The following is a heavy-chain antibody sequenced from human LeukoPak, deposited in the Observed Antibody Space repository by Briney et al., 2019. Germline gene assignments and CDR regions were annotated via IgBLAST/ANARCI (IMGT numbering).Heavy chain of an antibody. Sequence: GESLKISCKGSGYSFTNYWIGWVRQMPGKRLEWMGIIYPGDSDTRYSPSFQGQVTISADKSITTAYLQWSSLKASDTAMYYCAMNFASGSYGPFDYWGQGTLVTVPS. CDR1: GYSFTNYW. D-gene: IGHD3-10*01. CDR3: AMNFASGSYGPFDY. CDR2: IYPGDSDT. V-gene: IGHV5-51*01. J-gene: IGHJ4*02.